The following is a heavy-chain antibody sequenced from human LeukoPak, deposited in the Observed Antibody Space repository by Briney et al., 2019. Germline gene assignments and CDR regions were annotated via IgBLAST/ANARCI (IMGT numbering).Heavy chain of an antibody. D-gene: IGHD6-13*01. J-gene: IGHJ3*02. CDR3: ATESAGDAFDI. CDR2: INPSGGST. V-gene: IGHV1-46*01. Sequence: GASVKVSCKASGYTFTSYYMHWVRQAPGQGLEWMGIINPSGGSTSYAQKFQGRVTMTRDTSTSTVYMELSSLRSEDTAVYYCATESAGDAFDIWGQGTMVTVSS. CDR1: GYTFTSYY.